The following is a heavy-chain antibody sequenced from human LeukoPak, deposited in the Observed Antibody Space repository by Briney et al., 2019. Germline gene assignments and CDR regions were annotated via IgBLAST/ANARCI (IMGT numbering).Heavy chain of an antibody. CDR2: IYYRGST. CDR3: ARVAGYSSSWYEYYFGY. CDR1: GGSISSYY. Sequence: SETLSLTCTVSGGSISSYYWSWIRQPPGKGLEWIGYIYYRGSTNYNPSLKSRVTISVDTSKNQFSLKLSSVTAADTAVYYCARVAGYSSSWYEYYFGYWGQGTLVTVSS. D-gene: IGHD6-13*01. V-gene: IGHV4-59*01. J-gene: IGHJ4*02.